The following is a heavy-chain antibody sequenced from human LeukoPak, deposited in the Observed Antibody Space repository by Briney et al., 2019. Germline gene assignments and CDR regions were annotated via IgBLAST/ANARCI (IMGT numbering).Heavy chain of an antibody. V-gene: IGHV1-69*05. CDR3: ARPASGRWLVRADGELYLDY. CDR2: IIPIFGTA. CDR1: GGTFSSYA. Sequence: SVKVSCKASGGTFSSYAISWVRQAPGQGLEWMGGIIPIFGTANYAQKFQGRVTMTRDTSTSTVYMELSSLRSEDTAVYYCARPASGRWLVRADGELYLDYWGQGTLVTVSS. D-gene: IGHD6-19*01. J-gene: IGHJ4*02.